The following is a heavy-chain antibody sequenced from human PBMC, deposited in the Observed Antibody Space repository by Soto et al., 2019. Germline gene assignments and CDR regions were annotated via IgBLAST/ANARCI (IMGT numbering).Heavy chain of an antibody. CDR3: TSSLWFGELTNNWFDP. Sequence: QVQLVQSGAEVKKPGSSVKVSCKASGGTFSSYTISWVRQAPGQGLEWMGRIIPILGIANYAQKFQGRVTITADKSTSTAYMELSSLRSEDTAVYYCTSSLWFGELTNNWFDPWGQGTLVTVSS. D-gene: IGHD3-10*01. V-gene: IGHV1-69*02. CDR1: GGTFSSYT. CDR2: IIPILGIA. J-gene: IGHJ5*02.